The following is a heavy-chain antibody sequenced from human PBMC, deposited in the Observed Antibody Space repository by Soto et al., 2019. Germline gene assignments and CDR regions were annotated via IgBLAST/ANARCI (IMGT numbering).Heavy chain of an antibody. Sequence: ASVKVSCKVSGYTLTELSMHWVRQAPGKGLEWMGGFDPEDGETIYAQKFQGRVTMTEDTSTGTAYMELSSLRSEDTAVYYCARGGITIFGVAVFDYWGQGTLVTVSS. D-gene: IGHD3-3*01. CDR2: FDPEDGET. J-gene: IGHJ4*02. CDR1: GYTLTELS. V-gene: IGHV1-24*01. CDR3: ARGGITIFGVAVFDY.